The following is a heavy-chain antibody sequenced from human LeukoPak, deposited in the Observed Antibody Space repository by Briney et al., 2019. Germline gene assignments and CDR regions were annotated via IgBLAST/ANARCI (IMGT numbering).Heavy chain of an antibody. CDR2: IRYDGSNK. CDR3: AKDKDPWKSTSISDFDY. J-gene: IGHJ4*02. Sequence: GGSLRLSCAASGFTFSSYGMHWVRKAPGKGLEWGAFIRYDGSNKYYADSVKGRFTISRDNSKNTLYLQMNSLRAEDTAMYFCAKDKDPWKSTSISDFDYWGQGTLVTVSS. CDR1: GFTFSSYG. D-gene: IGHD1-1*01. V-gene: IGHV3-30*02.